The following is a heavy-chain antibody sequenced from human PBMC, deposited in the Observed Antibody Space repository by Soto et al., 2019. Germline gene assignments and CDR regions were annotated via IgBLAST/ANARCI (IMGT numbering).Heavy chain of an antibody. D-gene: IGHD3-3*01. CDR2: ITSGGST. Sequence: EVQLLESGGGLVQPGGSLRLSGAASGFDFNSYAMNWVRQAPGKGLEWLSAITSGGSTYYAGSLRGRFTISRDNSRNTVFLQMDNLRDDATAVYYCATELRYLDWLTRRDYWGQGTLVTVSS. CDR3: ATELRYLDWLTRRDY. V-gene: IGHV3-23*01. CDR1: GFDFNSYA. J-gene: IGHJ4*02.